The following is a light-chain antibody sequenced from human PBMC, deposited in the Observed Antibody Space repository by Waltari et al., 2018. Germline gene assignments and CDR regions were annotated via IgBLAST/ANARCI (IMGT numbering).Light chain of an antibody. CDR2: KDT. J-gene: IGLJ2*01. Sequence: SYELTQPASVSVSPGQTARITCPGDAFPNHTASWYQQKSGQAPVVIIYKDTERPSGIPERFSGSTSGTIVTLTISGVQAEDEADYYCQSADSSSKFQVFGGGTKLTVL. CDR1: AFPNHT. CDR3: QSADSSSKFQV. V-gene: IGLV3-25*03.